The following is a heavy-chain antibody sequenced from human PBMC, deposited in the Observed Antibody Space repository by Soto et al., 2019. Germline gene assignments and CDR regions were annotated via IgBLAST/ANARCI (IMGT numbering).Heavy chain of an antibody. CDR3: ARASEDSSGYYWNGACDI. V-gene: IGHV3-72*01. D-gene: IGHD3-22*01. CDR1: GFTFSDHY. Sequence: PEVSLGLSCAASGFTFSDHYMDWVRQAPGKGLEWVGRTRNKANSYTTEYAASVKGRFTISRDDSKNSLYLQMNSLKSEDTAVYYCARASEDSSGYYWNGACDIWGQGTRVTVAS. J-gene: IGHJ3*02. CDR2: TRNKANSYTT.